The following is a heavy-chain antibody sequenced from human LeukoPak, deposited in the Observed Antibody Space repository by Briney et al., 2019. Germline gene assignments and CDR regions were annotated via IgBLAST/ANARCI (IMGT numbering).Heavy chain of an antibody. Sequence: ASVKVSCKTSGFTFTIYDINWVRQATGQGLEWMGWMNGNSGDTGYAHKFQGRVTMTRNTSISTAYMELSNLRSEDTAVYYCVRGRFIAGAGDWGQGTPVTVPS. V-gene: IGHV1-8*01. CDR2: MNGNSGDT. CDR3: VRGRFIAGAGD. CDR1: GFTFTIYD. J-gene: IGHJ1*01. D-gene: IGHD1-26*01.